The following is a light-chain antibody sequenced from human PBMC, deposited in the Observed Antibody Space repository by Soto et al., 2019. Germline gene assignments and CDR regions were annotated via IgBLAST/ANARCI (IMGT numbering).Light chain of an antibody. CDR1: QSIGTF. Sequence: DFEMTQSPSSLSACFLYGFTMTCRASQSIGTFLSWYQQKSGRAPKLLIYAASSLQIGVPSRFSGSGSGTNFTLTISSLQPEDFATYFCQQNYDTPITFGQGTRLEIK. J-gene: IGKJ5*01. V-gene: IGKV1-39*01. CDR2: AAS. CDR3: QQNYDTPIT.